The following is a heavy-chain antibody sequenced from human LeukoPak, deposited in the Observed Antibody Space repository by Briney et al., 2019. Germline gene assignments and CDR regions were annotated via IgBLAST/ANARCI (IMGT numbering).Heavy chain of an antibody. D-gene: IGHD6-19*01. CDR1: GGSISSSSYY. J-gene: IGHJ5*02. V-gene: IGHV4-61*01. Sequence: SETLSLTCTVSGGSISSSSYYWSWIRQPPGKGLEWVGYIYYSGSTNYNPSLKSRVTISVDTSKNQFSLKLSSVTAADTAVYYCARDSSGWYRWFDPWGQGTLVTVSS. CDR3: ARDSSGWYRWFDP. CDR2: IYYSGST.